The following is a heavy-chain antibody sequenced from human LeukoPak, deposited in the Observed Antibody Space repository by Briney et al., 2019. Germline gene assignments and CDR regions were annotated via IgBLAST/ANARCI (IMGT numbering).Heavy chain of an antibody. CDR1: GGSISSYY. J-gene: IGHJ3*02. Sequence: SVTLSVTCTVSGGSISSYYWSWIRQPPGKGLEWIGYIYYSGSTNYNPSLKSRVTISVDTSKNQFSLKLSSVTAADTAVYYCAREAIYCSGGSCYSLAFDIWGQGTMVTVSS. CDR2: IYYSGST. V-gene: IGHV4-59*01. D-gene: IGHD2-15*01. CDR3: AREAIYCSGGSCYSLAFDI.